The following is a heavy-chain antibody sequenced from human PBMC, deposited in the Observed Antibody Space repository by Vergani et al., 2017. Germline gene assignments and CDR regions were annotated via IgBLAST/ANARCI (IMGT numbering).Heavy chain of an antibody. D-gene: IGHD3-10*01. CDR2: ITAIGSA. V-gene: IGHV4-34*02. Sequence: QVHLQQRGAGVLKPSETLSLTCGVIGGSLSGYFWSWIRQSPGRGLERIGEITAIGSAKYSPSATSRVTISVDTSRGEFTLTGTSVTAADTGLYFCASRRPRLNLGSKSNAGTFDSWGQGTLVTVSS. J-gene: IGHJ4*02. CDR1: GGSLSGYF. CDR3: ASRRPRLNLGSKSNAGTFDS.